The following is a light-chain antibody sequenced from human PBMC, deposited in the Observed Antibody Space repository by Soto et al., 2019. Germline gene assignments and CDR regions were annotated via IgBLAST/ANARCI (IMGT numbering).Light chain of an antibody. V-gene: IGKV1-27*01. CDR2: AES. Sequence: EIRVTKSPSFLYAYVGDRVTIACRASLDINNFLAWYRQRPCKVPELLMYAESSLKSRVPSRFSGRGSGTDFTITIDSLQPEDFATSFCQNDNSVPYTFGQGTQLEIK. J-gene: IGKJ2*01. CDR1: LDINNF. CDR3: QNDNSVPYT.